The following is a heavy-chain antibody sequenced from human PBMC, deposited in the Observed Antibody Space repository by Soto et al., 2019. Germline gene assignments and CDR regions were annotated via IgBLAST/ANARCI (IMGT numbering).Heavy chain of an antibody. D-gene: IGHD6-19*01. V-gene: IGHV4-39*01. J-gene: IGHJ4*02. CDR1: GASITSSTHY. CDR2: MYFSGST. Sequence: QLQLRESGPGLVKPSETLSLTCTVSGASITSSTHYWGWIRQPPGKGLEWIGSMYFSGSTYYNPSLKSRVTISVDTSNNQVSLKLSSVTAADMSVYYCARSMQWLIQSLDHWGQGTLVTVSS. CDR3: ARSMQWLIQSLDH.